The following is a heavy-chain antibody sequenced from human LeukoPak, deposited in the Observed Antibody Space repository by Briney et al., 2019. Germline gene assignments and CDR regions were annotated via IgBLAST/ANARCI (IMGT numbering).Heavy chain of an antibody. CDR1: GFTFSSYS. CDR3: ARDRDYGYYMDV. Sequence: GGSLRLSCAASGFTFSSYSMSWVRQAPGKGLEWVSGISVSGHKTYHADSVKGRFTISRDNSKNTLYLQMNSLRAEDTAVYYCARDRDYGYYMDVWGKGTTVTVSS. V-gene: IGHV3-23*01. D-gene: IGHD3-16*01. CDR2: ISVSGHKT. J-gene: IGHJ6*03.